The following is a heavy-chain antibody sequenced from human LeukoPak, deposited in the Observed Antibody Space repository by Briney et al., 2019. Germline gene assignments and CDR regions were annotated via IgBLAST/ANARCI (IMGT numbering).Heavy chain of an antibody. CDR3: ARGGLWFEDYYYYMDV. D-gene: IGHD3-10*01. Sequence: SVKVSCKASGGAFSSYAISWVRQAPGQGLEWMGGIIPIFGTANYAQKFQGRVTITADKSTSTAYMELSSVTAADTAVYYCARGGLWFEDYYYYMDVWGKGTTVTISS. CDR2: IIPIFGTA. J-gene: IGHJ6*03. V-gene: IGHV1-69*06. CDR1: GGAFSSYA.